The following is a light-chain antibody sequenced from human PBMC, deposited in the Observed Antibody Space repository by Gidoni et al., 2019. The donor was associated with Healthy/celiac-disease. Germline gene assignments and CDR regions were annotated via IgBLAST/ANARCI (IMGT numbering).Light chain of an antibody. CDR1: QSISSY. V-gene: IGKV1-39*01. Sequence: DIQMTQSPSSLSASVGDRVTITCRASQSISSYLNWYQQKPGKAPKLLIYAASSLQSGVPSRFSGSGSGTDFTLTISSLQPEDFATYYCQQSYSYTRTFGQGTKLEI. CDR3: QQSYSYTRT. CDR2: AAS. J-gene: IGKJ2*01.